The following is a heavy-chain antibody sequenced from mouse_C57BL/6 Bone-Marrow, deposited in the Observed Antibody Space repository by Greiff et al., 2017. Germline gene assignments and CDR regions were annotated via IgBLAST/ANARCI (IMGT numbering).Heavy chain of an antibody. V-gene: IGHV5-16*01. J-gene: IGHJ3*01. D-gene: IGHD2-4*01. CDR2: INYDGSST. CDR3: ARVDYDYLTPFAY. CDR1: GFTFSDYY. Sequence: EVMLVESEGGLVQPGSSMKLSCTASGFTFSDYYMAWVRQVPEKGLEWVANINYDGSSTYYLDSLKSRFIISRDNAKNILYLQMSSLKSEDTATYYCARVDYDYLTPFAYWGQGTLVTVSA.